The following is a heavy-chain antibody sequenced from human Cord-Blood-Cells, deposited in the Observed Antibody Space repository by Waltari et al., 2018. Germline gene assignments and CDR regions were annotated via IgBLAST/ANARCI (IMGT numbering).Heavy chain of an antibody. D-gene: IGHD3-3*01. J-gene: IGHJ4*02. CDR1: GGSISSSSYY. CDR3: ARLEGGSYDRDY. V-gene: IGHV4-39*01. CDR2: IYYSGST. Sequence: QLQLQESGPGLVKPSETLSLTCTVPGGSISSSSYYWGWIRQPPGKGLEWIGSIYYSGSTYYNPSLKSRVTISVDTSKNQFSLKLSSVTAADTAVYYCARLEGGSYDRDYWGQGTLVTVSS.